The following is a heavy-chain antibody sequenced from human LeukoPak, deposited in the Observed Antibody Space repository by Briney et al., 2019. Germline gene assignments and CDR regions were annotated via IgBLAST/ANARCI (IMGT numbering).Heavy chain of an antibody. V-gene: IGHV4-39*07. CDR1: GGSISSSLYY. Sequence: SGTLSLTCTVAGGSISSSLYYWGWRRQPPGRGLEWIGSVYYTGSTYNNSSLKDQLTISIDTSKNQLSLKLSSVTAADAALYYCARISSVWVKDFYYYMDVWGKGTTVTVSS. D-gene: IGHD3-16*02. CDR2: VYYTGST. CDR3: ARISSVWVKDFYYYMDV. J-gene: IGHJ6*03.